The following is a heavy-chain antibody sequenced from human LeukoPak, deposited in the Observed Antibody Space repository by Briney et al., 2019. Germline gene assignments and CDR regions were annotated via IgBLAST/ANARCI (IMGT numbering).Heavy chain of an antibody. V-gene: IGHV4-34*01. J-gene: IGHJ3*01. CDR3: ARGWFGFWHISYADDNAFDC. CDR2: INQSGRT. Sequence: SETLSLTCAVDGGSFSGYYWSWIRQVPGKGLEWIGEINQSGRTNYNPFFKSRVTISVDTSKNQISLKLSFVTATDTAMYFCARGWFGFWHISYADDNAFDCWGQGTMVTVSS. CDR1: GGSFSGYY. D-gene: IGHD2-2*01.